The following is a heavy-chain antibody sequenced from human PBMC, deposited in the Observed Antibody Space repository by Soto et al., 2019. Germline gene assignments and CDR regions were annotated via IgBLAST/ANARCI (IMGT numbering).Heavy chain of an antibody. CDR1: GGSITGYY. CDR3: ARDVDYNNWVLYY. D-gene: IGHD1-1*01. J-gene: IGHJ4*02. CDR2: VYSSGST. V-gene: IGHV4-4*07. Sequence: SETLSLTCTVSGGSITGYYWTWIRQPAGKGLEWVGRVYSSGSTNYNPSLKSRVTMSVDASKNQFSLKLHSVTAADTAVYYCARDVDYNNWVLYYWGQGSLVTVSS.